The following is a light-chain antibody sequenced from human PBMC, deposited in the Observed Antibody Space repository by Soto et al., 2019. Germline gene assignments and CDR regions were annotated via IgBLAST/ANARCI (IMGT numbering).Light chain of an antibody. Sequence: QSALTQPASVSGSPGQSITISCTGTSSDVGAYNYVSWYQQEPGKAPKLMIHDVSNRRSGVSNRFSGSKSGNTASLTISGIQAEYEADDYCRSYTRSDTNVFGTGTTLTAL. J-gene: IGLJ1*01. CDR1: SSDVGAYNY. V-gene: IGLV2-14*03. CDR2: DVS. CDR3: RSYTRSDTNV.